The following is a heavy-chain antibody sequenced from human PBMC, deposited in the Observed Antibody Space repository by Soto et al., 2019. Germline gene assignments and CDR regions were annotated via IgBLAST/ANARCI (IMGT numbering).Heavy chain of an antibody. CDR1: GYTFTSCA. Sequence: ASVKVSCKASGYTFTSCAMHWVRQAPGQRLEWMGWINAGNGNTKYSQKFQGRVTITRDTSASTAYMELSSLRSEDTAVYYCARTTYDILTGYYEGDWFDPWGQGTLVTVSS. J-gene: IGHJ5*02. CDR2: INAGNGNT. CDR3: ARTTYDILTGYYEGDWFDP. V-gene: IGHV1-3*01. D-gene: IGHD3-9*01.